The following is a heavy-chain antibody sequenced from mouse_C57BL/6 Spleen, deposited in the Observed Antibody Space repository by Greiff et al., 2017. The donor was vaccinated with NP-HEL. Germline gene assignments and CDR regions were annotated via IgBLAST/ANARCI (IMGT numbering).Heavy chain of an antibody. CDR3: AREGIYYGNPGVFAG. D-gene: IGHD2-1*01. J-gene: IGHJ3*01. V-gene: IGHV5-17*01. Sequence: EVQGVESGGGLVKPGGSLKLSCAASGFTFSDYGMHWVRQAPEKGLEWVAYISSGSSTIYSADTVKGRFTISRDNAKNTQFLQMTSLRSEDTAMYCCAREGIYYGNPGVFAGWGQGALVTVSA. CDR1: GFTFSDYG. CDR2: ISSGSSTI.